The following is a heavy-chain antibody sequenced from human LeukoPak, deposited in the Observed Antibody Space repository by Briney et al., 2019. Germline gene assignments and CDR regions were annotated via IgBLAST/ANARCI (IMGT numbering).Heavy chain of an antibody. Sequence: PGRSLRLSCAASGFTFSSYGMHWVRQAPGKGLEWVAVISYDGSNKYYADSVKGRFTISRDNSKNTLYLQMNSLRAEDTAVYYCAKEDIVVVPAAFDYWGQGTLVTVSS. D-gene: IGHD2-2*01. V-gene: IGHV3-30*18. CDR3: AKEDIVVVPAAFDY. J-gene: IGHJ4*02. CDR1: GFTFSSYG. CDR2: ISYDGSNK.